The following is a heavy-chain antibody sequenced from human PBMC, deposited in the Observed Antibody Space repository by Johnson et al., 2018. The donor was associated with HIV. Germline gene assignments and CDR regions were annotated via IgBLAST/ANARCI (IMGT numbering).Heavy chain of an antibody. J-gene: IGHJ3*02. CDR2: ISYDGSNK. V-gene: IGHV3-30-3*01. CDR1: GFTFSSYT. CDR3: ARAHFPYCGGDCYSFAFDI. Sequence: QMLLVESGGGVVQPGRSLRISCVASGFTFSSYTMHWVRQAPGKGLEWVAVISYDGSNKYYGDSVKGRFTISRDNSKNTLFLQMSSLIAEDTAVYYCARAHFPYCGGDCYSFAFDIWGQGTVVTVSS. D-gene: IGHD2-21*02.